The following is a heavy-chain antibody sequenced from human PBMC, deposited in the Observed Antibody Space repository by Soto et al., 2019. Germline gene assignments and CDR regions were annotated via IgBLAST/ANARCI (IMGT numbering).Heavy chain of an antibody. D-gene: IGHD7-27*01. Sequence: KPSETLSLTCTVSGGSISSYYWSWIRQPPGKGLEWIGYIYYSGSTNYNPSLKSRVTISVDTSKNQFSLKLSSVTAADTAVYFCVGSRTGALDYWGPGALVTVSS. J-gene: IGHJ4*02. V-gene: IGHV4-59*01. CDR1: GGSISSYY. CDR3: VGSRTGALDY. CDR2: IYYSGST.